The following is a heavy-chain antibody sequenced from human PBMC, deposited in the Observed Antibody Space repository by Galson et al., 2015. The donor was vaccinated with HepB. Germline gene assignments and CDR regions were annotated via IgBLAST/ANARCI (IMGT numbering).Heavy chain of an antibody. J-gene: IGHJ4*02. CDR2: ISWNSGSI. V-gene: IGHV3-9*01. Sequence: SLRLSCAASGFTFDDYAMHWVRLAPGKGLEWVSGISWNSGSIGYADSVKGRFTISRDNAKNSLYLQMNSLRAEDTALYYCAKATNPAKYYYDSSGWDWGQGTLVTVSS. D-gene: IGHD3-22*01. CDR1: GFTFDDYA. CDR3: AKATNPAKYYYDSSGWD.